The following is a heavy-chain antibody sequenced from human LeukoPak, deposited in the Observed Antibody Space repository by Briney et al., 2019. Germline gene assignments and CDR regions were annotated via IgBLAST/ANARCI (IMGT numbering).Heavy chain of an antibody. V-gene: IGHV1-18*01. Sequence: ASVKVSCKASGYSFSGHGITWVRQAPGQGLEWMGWISAYNGNTKYAQNLQGRVTMTTDISTSTAYMELRSLRSDDTAVYHCARPGADCGSAGCYTYPYYGLDVWGQGTTVTVSS. CDR2: ISAYNGNT. D-gene: IGHD2-2*02. J-gene: IGHJ6*02. CDR3: ARPGADCGSAGCYTYPYYGLDV. CDR1: GYSFSGHG.